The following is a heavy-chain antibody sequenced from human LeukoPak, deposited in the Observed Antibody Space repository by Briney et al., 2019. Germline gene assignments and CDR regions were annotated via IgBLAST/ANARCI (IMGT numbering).Heavy chain of an antibody. V-gene: IGHV3-30*03. CDR1: GFSFSDAW. D-gene: IGHD3-10*01. CDR2: ISYDGSNK. CDR3: ARVATMVRGVRDSFDI. J-gene: IGHJ3*02. Sequence: GGSLRLSCAASGFSFSDAWMSWVRQAPGKGLEWVAVISYDGSNKYYADSVKGRFTISRDNSKNTLYLQMNSLRAEDTAVYYCARVATMVRGVRDSFDIWGQGTMVTVSS.